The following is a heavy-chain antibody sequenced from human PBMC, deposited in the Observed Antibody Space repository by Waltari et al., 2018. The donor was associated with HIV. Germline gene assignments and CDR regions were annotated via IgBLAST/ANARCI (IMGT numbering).Heavy chain of an antibody. J-gene: IGHJ4*02. D-gene: IGHD2-2*01. CDR1: GFTFSSYA. CDR3: ARDSPAFSRGTEELDY. CDR2: IWHDANKQ. Sequence: QVQLVESGGGVVQPGKSLRLSCAASGFTFSSYAMHWVRQAPGKGLEWVAVIWHDANKQYYADSVQGRFTISRDNSKNTLYLQMNSLRAEDTALYYCARDSPAFSRGTEELDYWGQGTLVTVSS. V-gene: IGHV3-33*01.